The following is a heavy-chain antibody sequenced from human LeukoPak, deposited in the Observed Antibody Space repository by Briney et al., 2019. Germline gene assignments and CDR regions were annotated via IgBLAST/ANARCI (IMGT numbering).Heavy chain of an antibody. CDR1: GGSTSSYY. V-gene: IGHV4-59*08. CDR2: IYYSGST. J-gene: IGHJ4*02. Sequence: SETLSLTCTVSGGSTSSYYWSWIRQPPGKGLEWIGYIYYSGSTNYNPSLKSRVTISVDTSKNQFSLKLSSVTAADTAVYYCARHDTRGYNLDYWGQGTLVTVSS. CDR3: ARHDTRGYNLDY. D-gene: IGHD5-12*01.